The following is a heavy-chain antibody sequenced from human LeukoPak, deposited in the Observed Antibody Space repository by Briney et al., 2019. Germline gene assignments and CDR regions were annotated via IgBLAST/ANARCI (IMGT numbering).Heavy chain of an antibody. Sequence: GRSLRLSCAASGLTFNNAWMSWVRQAPGKGLEWVGRIKRKGDDGTIDYAAPVKGRFNISRDDPKNTLDLQMNSLKSEDKAVYYCTAGTGRSDFDYWGQGTLVTVS. V-gene: IGHV3-15*01. CDR2: IKRKGDDGTI. D-gene: IGHD3/OR15-3a*01. J-gene: IGHJ4*02. CDR3: TAGTGRSDFDY. CDR1: GLTFNNAW.